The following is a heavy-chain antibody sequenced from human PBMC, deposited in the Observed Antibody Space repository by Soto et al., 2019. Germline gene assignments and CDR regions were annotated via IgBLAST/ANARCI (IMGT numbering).Heavy chain of an antibody. J-gene: IGHJ2*01. CDR1: GGSISSSSYY. CDR2: IYYSGST. V-gene: IGHV4-39*01. D-gene: IGHD2-2*01. Sequence: QLQLQESGPGLVKPSETLSLTCTVSGGSISSSSYYWGWLRQPPGKGLEWIGSIYYSGSTYYNPSPMRRVTVSVDTSKSQCSLKLSSVAAADPAVYYCARHLTIVVVPAAPTLWYFDRWGRGPLVTVSS. CDR3: ARHLTIVVVPAAPTLWYFDR.